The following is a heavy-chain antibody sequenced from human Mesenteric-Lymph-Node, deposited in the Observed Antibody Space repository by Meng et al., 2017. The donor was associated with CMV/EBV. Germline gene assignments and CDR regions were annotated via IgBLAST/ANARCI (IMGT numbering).Heavy chain of an antibody. Sequence: GESLKLSCAASGFTFNSYGIHWVRQAPGRGLEWVTFIQYDGKNKKYVDSVKGRFTISRDNSQRTVYLQMNSLTSEDTAVYYCARDEYDVWSGYYSYYYGMDVWGQGTTVTVSS. J-gene: IGHJ6*02. V-gene: IGHV3-30*02. CDR3: ARDEYDVWSGYYSYYYGMDV. CDR2: IQYDGKNK. D-gene: IGHD3-3*01. CDR1: GFTFNSYG.